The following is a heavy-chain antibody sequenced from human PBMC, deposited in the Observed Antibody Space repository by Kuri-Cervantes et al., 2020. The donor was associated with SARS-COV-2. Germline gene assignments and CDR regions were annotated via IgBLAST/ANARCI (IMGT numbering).Heavy chain of an antibody. J-gene: IGHJ4*02. Sequence: SVKVSCKASGGTFSSYAISWVRQAPGQGLEWMGRIIPILGTANYAQKFQGRVTITADKSTSTAYMELSSLRSDDTAVYYCARDVAPTILWFGEFPPSGDYWGQGTLVTVSS. CDR2: IIPILGTA. D-gene: IGHD3-10*01. CDR3: ARDVAPTILWFGEFPPSGDY. CDR1: GGTFSSYA. V-gene: IGHV1-69*04.